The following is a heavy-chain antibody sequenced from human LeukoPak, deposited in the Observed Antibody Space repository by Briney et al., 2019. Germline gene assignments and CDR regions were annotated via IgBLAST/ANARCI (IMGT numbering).Heavy chain of an antibody. V-gene: IGHV4-34*01. Sequence: PSETLSLACAVYGGSFSGYYWSWIRQPPGKGLEWVGDINHSGSTNYNPSLKSRVTISVDTSKNQFSLKLSSVTAADTAVYYCARRVAVTGYYGMDVWGQGTTVTVSS. CDR3: ARRVAVTGYYGMDV. CDR1: GGSFSGYY. CDR2: INHSGST. J-gene: IGHJ6*02. D-gene: IGHD6-19*01.